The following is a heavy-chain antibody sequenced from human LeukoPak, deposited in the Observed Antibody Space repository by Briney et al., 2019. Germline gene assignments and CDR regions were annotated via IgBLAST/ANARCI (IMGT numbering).Heavy chain of an antibody. CDR3: ARGPDDAFDI. CDR2: IYYSGST. V-gene: IGHV4-39*07. CDR1: GGSISSSTYY. Sequence: SETLSLTCTVSGGSISSSTYYWGWLRQPPWKGLQWIGSIYYSGSTYYNPSLKSRVTMSVDTSKNQFSLRLSSVTAADTAVYYCARGPDDAFDIWGQGTMVTVSS. J-gene: IGHJ3*02.